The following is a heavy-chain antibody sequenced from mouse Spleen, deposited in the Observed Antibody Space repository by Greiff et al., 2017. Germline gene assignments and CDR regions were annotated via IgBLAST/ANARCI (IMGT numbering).Heavy chain of an antibody. Sequence: QVQLQQPGAELVMPGASVKLSCKASGYTFTSYWMHWVKQRPGQGLEWIGEIDPSDSYTNYNQKFKGKATLTVDKSSSTAYMQLSSLTSEDSAVYYCARGGTTVDPLAYWGQGTLVTVSA. J-gene: IGHJ3*01. V-gene: IGHV1-69*01. CDR1: GYTFTSYW. D-gene: IGHD1-1*01. CDR2: IDPSDSYT. CDR3: ARGGTTVDPLAY.